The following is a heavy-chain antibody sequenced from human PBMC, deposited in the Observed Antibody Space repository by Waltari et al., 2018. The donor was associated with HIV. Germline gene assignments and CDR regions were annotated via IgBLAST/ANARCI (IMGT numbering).Heavy chain of an antibody. D-gene: IGHD6-13*01. J-gene: IGHJ6*02. V-gene: IGHV3-53*02. CDR1: GFTVGSNY. CDR2: IYSDGRT. Sequence: VQLVETGGGLIQPGGSLRLSCTASGFTVGSNYMSWVRQGPGKGLEWFSVIYSDGRTYYADSVKGRFTISRDTSKNTLYLQMNSLRAEDTAVYFCGSLRAADYAMDVWGQGTTVTVSS. CDR3: GSLRAADYAMDV.